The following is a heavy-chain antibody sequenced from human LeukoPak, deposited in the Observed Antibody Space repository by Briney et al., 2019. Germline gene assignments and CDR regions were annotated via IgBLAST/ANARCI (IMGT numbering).Heavy chain of an antibody. CDR2: IRGDGSMT. D-gene: IGHD6-25*01. Sequence: GGSLGLSCAASEFTFSAYWMHWVRQAPGKGLVWVSRIRGDGSMTNYADSVKGRFTISRDNAKNTLYLQMNSLRLEDTAVYYCARGNLAAAADYWGQGTVVTVSS. V-gene: IGHV3-74*01. CDR3: ARGNLAAAADY. CDR1: EFTFSAYW. J-gene: IGHJ4*02.